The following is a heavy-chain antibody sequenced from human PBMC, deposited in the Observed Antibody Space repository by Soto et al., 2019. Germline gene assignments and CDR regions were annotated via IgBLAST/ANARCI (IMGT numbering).Heavy chain of an antibody. CDR2: VNPSGGST. D-gene: IGHD3-10*01. J-gene: IGHJ4*02. CDR3: ARMLWFGELPTAPFDY. CDR1: GYLFTAYS. V-gene: IGHV1-46*01. Sequence: ASVKVSCKASGYLFTAYSMHWVRLAPGQGLEWMGVVNPSGGSTKYAQNFQGRVTMTRDTSTTTIYMELSSLRSDDTAVYYCARMLWFGELPTAPFDYWGQGTLVTVSS.